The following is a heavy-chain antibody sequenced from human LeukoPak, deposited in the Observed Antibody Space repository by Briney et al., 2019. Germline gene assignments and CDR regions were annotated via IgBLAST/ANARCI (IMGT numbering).Heavy chain of an antibody. D-gene: IGHD7-27*01. CDR3: AGLTGDNGYYFDY. CDR2: IYYSGST. J-gene: IGHJ4*02. V-gene: IGHV4-59*01. Sequence: SETLSLTCTVSGSSISSYYWSWIRQPPGEGLEWIGYIYYSGSTNYNPSLKSRVTISVDTSKNQFSLKLSSVSAADTAGYYCAGLTGDNGYYFDYWGQGTLVTVSS. CDR1: GSSISSYY.